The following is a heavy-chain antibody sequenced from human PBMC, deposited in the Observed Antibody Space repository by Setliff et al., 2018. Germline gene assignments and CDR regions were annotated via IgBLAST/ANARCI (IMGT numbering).Heavy chain of an antibody. D-gene: IGHD3-16*01. J-gene: IGHJ4*02. CDR2: IKQDGSEK. V-gene: IGHV3-7*01. CDR3: ARDGGEY. CDR1: GFTFSSYA. Sequence: GGSLRLSCAASGFTFSSYARSWVRQAPGKGLEWVANIKQDGSEKYYGDSVKGRFTISRDNAKNSLYLQMNSLRAEDTAVYYCARDGGEYWGQGTLVTVSS.